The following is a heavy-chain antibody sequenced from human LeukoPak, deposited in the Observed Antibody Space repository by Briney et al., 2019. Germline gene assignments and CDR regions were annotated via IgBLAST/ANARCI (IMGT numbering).Heavy chain of an antibody. D-gene: IGHD2-15*01. J-gene: IGHJ5*02. CDR3: ARVTMVAGASYNWFVP. CDR1: GFTFSSYG. V-gene: IGHV3-33*01. Sequence: PAGRSLRLSCAASGFTFSSYGMHWVRQAPGKGLEWVAVIWSDGSNAVSARGRSTISRDNSKNTLYLQMNSLRAEDTAVYYCARVTMVAGASYNWFVPWGQGTLVTVST. CDR2: IWSDGS.